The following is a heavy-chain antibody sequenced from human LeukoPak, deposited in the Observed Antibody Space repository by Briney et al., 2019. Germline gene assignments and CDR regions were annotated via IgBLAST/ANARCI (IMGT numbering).Heavy chain of an antibody. CDR2: IYHSGST. CDR1: GGSITSSTYY. CDR3: ARGTVTTGTFWFDP. J-gene: IGHJ5*02. D-gene: IGHD4-17*01. Sequence: SETLSLTCTVSGGSITSSTYYWGWIRQPPGKGLEWIGSIYHSGSTYYNPSLKSRVTISVDTSKNQFSLKLSSVTAADTAVYYCARGTVTTGTFWFDPWGQGTLVTVSS. V-gene: IGHV4-39*07.